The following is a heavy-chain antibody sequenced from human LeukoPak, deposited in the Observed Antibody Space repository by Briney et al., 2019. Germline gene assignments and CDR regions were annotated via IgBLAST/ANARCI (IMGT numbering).Heavy chain of an antibody. D-gene: IGHD2-15*01. Sequence: SETLSLTCAVYGGSFSGYYWSWIRQPPGKGLEWIGEINHSGSTNYNPSLKSRVTISVDTSKNQFSLKLSSVTAADTGVYYCARVHNCSGGSCPNYYYYGMDVWGQGTTVTVSS. CDR1: GGSFSGYY. CDR3: ARVHNCSGGSCPNYYYYGMDV. V-gene: IGHV4-34*01. CDR2: INHSGST. J-gene: IGHJ6*02.